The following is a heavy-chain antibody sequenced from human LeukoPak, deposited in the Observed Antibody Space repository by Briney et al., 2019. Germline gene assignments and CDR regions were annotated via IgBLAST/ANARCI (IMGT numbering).Heavy chain of an antibody. CDR1: GFTFSSYG. D-gene: IGHD3-9*01. J-gene: IGHJ6*02. CDR2: ILSDGSKE. CDR3: AKGVELRYFDRRARMDV. Sequence: GGSLRLSCAASGFTFSSYGMHWVRQAPGKGLEWVAVILSDGSKEFYTDSVKGRFTISRDNSKNTLYLQMNSLRAEDTAVYYCAKGVELRYFDRRARMDVWGQGTTVTVSS. V-gene: IGHV3-30*02.